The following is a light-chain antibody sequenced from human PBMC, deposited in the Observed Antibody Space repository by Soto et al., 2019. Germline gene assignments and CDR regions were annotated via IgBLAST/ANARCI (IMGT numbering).Light chain of an antibody. CDR3: QKYDNLPCT. J-gene: IGKJ2*02. V-gene: IGKV3-20*01. CDR1: QSLSSAD. Sequence: EIVLTQSPGTLSLSPGETATLSCRARQSLSSADFAWYHQRPGQPPRLLIYSTSRRTSGIPDRISASGSGTDFTLTISRLEPEDCGVYYCQKYDNLPCTFGQGTKLEIK. CDR2: STS.